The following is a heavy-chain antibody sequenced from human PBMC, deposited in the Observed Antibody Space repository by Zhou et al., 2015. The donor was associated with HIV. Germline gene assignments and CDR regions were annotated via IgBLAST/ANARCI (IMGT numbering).Heavy chain of an antibody. CDR1: GVPFNTFS. D-gene: IGHD6-19*01. Sequence: QVHLVQSGAELRQPGSSVKVSCKTYGVPFNTFSIIWVRQAPGQGLVWMGGIIPFFLAVNYAPNFHDRVTISADESTTTAYLEMTSLASEDTAVYYCAIVGFYDSSGSYSPFGYWGQGTLVTVSS. V-gene: IGHV1-69*01. CDR2: IIPFFLAV. J-gene: IGHJ4*02. CDR3: AIVGFYDSSGSYSPFGY.